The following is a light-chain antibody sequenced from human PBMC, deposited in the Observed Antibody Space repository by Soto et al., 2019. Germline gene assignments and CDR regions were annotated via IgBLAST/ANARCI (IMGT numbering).Light chain of an antibody. CDR2: GAS. Sequence: ESMLTQSPGTLSLSPGERATLSCRASQSISSRYLTWYQHKPGQAPRLLIYGASIRATGIPDRFSGSGSGTDFNLTISRLEPEDFAVYYCQQFRSSPPAFTFAQGTKLEI. V-gene: IGKV3-20*01. CDR3: QQFRSSPPAFT. CDR1: QSISSRY. J-gene: IGKJ2*01.